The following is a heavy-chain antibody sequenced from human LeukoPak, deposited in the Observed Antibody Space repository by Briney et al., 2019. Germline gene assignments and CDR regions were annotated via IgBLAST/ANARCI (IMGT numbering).Heavy chain of an antibody. D-gene: IGHD6-13*01. V-gene: IGHV3-9*01. Sequence: GRSLRLSCAASGFTFDDYAMHWVRQAPGKGLEWVSGISWNSGSIGYADSVKGRFTISRDNAKNSLYLQMNSLRAEDTALYYCAKAIASSWSSPDYWGQGTLVTVSS. CDR1: GFTFDDYA. CDR2: ISWNSGSI. CDR3: AKAIASSWSSPDY. J-gene: IGHJ4*02.